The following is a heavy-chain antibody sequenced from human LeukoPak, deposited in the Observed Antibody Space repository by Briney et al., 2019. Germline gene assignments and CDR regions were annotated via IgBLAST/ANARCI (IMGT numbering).Heavy chain of an antibody. V-gene: IGHV4-59*01. Sequence: SETLSLTCTVSGDSISSSYWTWIRQPPGKGLEWIGYIYYSGTTDYNPSLRSRVTISVDTPKNQFSLKLTSVTAADTAVYYCARDFAVTTAYYYGVDVWGQGITVTVSS. J-gene: IGHJ6*02. CDR3: ARDFAVTTAYYYGVDV. CDR2: IYYSGTT. D-gene: IGHD4-17*01. CDR1: GDSISSSY.